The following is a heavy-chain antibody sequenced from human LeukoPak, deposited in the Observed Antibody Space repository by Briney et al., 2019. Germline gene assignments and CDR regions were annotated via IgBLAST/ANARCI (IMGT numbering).Heavy chain of an antibody. V-gene: IGHV3-23*01. CDR3: AKDLGRAYSSSPAELDY. D-gene: IGHD6-6*01. Sequence: GGSLRLSCAASGFTFSSYAMSWVRQAPGKGLEWVSAISGSGGSTYYADSVKGRFTISRDNSKNTLYLQMNSLRAEDSAVYYCAKDLGRAYSSSPAELDYWGQGTLVTVSS. CDR2: ISGSGGST. J-gene: IGHJ4*02. CDR1: GFTFSSYA.